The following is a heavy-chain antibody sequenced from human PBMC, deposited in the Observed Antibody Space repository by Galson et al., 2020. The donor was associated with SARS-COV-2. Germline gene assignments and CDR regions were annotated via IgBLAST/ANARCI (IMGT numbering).Heavy chain of an antibody. J-gene: IGHJ4*02. Sequence: GGSLRLSCAASGFTFSSYGMHWVRQAPGKGLEWVAVIWYDGSNKYYADSVKGRFTISRDNSKNTLYLQMNSLRAEDTAVYYCARDSGVRGAFFDYWGQGTLVTVSS. D-gene: IGHD3-10*01. CDR2: IWYDGSNK. CDR1: GFTFSSYG. CDR3: ARDSGVRGAFFDY. V-gene: IGHV3-33*01.